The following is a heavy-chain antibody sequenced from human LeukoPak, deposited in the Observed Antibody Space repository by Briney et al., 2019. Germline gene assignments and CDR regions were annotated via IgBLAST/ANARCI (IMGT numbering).Heavy chain of an antibody. D-gene: IGHD5-18*01. Sequence: SLRLSCTASGFTFGDYAMSWVRQAPGKGLEWVGFIRSKAYGGTTEYAASVKGRFTISRDDSKSIAYLQMNSLKTEDTAVYYCTRVGYSYGWYFDYWGQGTLVTVSS. CDR3: TRVGYSYGWYFDY. J-gene: IGHJ4*02. CDR1: GFTFGDYA. V-gene: IGHV3-49*04. CDR2: IRSKAYGGTT.